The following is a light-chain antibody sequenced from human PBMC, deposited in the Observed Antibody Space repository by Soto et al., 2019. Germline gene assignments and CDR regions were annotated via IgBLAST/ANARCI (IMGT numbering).Light chain of an antibody. CDR3: QQSYTTLS. Sequence: DIQMTQSPCSLSASVGDRVTITCRASQSVNIYLNWYQQKPGRAPKFLIFATSRLQSGVPSRFSGSGSGTEFTLTISSLQPEDFGTYYCQQSYTTLSCGGGTKVDIK. CDR2: ATS. CDR1: QSVNIY. J-gene: IGKJ4*01. V-gene: IGKV1-39*01.